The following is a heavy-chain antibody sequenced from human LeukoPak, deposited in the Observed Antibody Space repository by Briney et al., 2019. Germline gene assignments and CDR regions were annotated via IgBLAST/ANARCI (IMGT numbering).Heavy chain of an antibody. CDR2: IYYSEST. D-gene: IGHD3-22*01. J-gene: IGHJ3*02. V-gene: IGHV4-39*07. CDR3: ARDLGNDYDSSGYSAFDI. Sequence: SETLSLTCTVSGGSISSSNYYWGWIRQPPGKGLEWIGSIYYSESTYYNASLKSRVTISVDTSKKQSSLKMSSVTAADTAVYYCARDLGNDYDSSGYSAFDIWGQGTMVTVSP. CDR1: GGSISSSNYY.